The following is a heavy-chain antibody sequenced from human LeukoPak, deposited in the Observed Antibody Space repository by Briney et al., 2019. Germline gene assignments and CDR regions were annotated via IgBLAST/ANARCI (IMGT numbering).Heavy chain of an antibody. D-gene: IGHD3-22*01. CDR2: LYYSGSP. V-gene: IGHV4-31*03. J-gene: IGHJ4*02. Sequence: SETLSLTCTVSGGSISSGGYYWSWIRQHPGKGLEWIGYLYYSGSPYYNPSLKSRVTISVDTSKNQFSLKLSFVTAADTAVYYCARVQHYYDSSGYYESYYFDYWGQGTLVTVSS. CDR1: GGSISSGGYY. CDR3: ARVQHYYDSSGYYESYYFDY.